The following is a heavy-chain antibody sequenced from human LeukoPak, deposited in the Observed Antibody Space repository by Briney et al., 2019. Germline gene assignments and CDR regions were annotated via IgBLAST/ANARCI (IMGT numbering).Heavy chain of an antibody. CDR2: IYYNGPT. J-gene: IGHJ6*03. CDR3: ASMKQLWLRLYYYYYMDV. V-gene: IGHV4-39*01. CDR1: GGSISSSSYY. Sequence: SETLSLTCTVSGGSISSSSYYWGWIRQPPGKGLEWIGSIYYNGPTYYNPSLKSRVTISVDTSKNQFSLKLSSVTAADTAVYYCASMKQLWLRLYYYYYMDVWGKGTTVTVSS. D-gene: IGHD5-18*01.